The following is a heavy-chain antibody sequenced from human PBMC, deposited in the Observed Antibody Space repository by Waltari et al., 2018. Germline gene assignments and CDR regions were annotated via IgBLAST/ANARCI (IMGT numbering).Heavy chain of an antibody. CDR3: ARDWGGKQWRGSNFDY. J-gene: IGHJ4*02. CDR2: INPNSGGT. V-gene: IGHV1-2*06. D-gene: IGHD6-19*01. CDR1: GYTFTGYY. Sequence: QVQLVQSGAEVKKPGASVKVSCKASGYTFTGYYMHWVRQAPGQGLEWMGRINPNSGGTNYAQKFQGRVTMTRDTSISTAYRELSRLRSDDTAVYYCARDWGGKQWRGSNFDYWGQGTLVTVSS.